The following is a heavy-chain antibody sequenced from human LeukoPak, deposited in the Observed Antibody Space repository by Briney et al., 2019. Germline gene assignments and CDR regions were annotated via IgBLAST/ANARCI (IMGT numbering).Heavy chain of an antibody. CDR3: GKDITPGGMDV. CDR2: FSLDTDRI. Sequence: PGRSLRLSCVASGLTLDYYAMHWVRQAPGKGLEWVAGFSLDTDRIDYADSVKGRFTVSRDSAKNSLYLQMNSLRPEDTAVYYCGKDITPGGMDVWGQGTTVTVSS. CDR1: GLTLDYYA. J-gene: IGHJ6*02. V-gene: IGHV3-9*01. D-gene: IGHD2-15*01.